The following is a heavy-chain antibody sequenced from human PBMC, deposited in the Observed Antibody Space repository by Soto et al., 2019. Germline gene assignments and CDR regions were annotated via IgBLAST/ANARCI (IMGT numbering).Heavy chain of an antibody. V-gene: IGHV1-18*01. CDR1: GYTFTSYG. D-gene: IGHD3-22*01. CDR2: ISAYNGNT. CDR3: ARDVTYYYDSSGFADY. Sequence: GASVKVSCKASGYTFTSYGISWVRQAPGQGLEWMGWISAYNGNTNYAQKLQGRVTMTTDTSTSTAYMELRSLRSDDTAVYYCARDVTYYYDSSGFADYWGQGTLVTVPQ. J-gene: IGHJ4*02.